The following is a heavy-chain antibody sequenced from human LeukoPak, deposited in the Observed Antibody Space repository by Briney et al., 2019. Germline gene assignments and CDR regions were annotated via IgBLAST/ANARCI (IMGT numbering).Heavy chain of an antibody. CDR1: GYTFTNYG. D-gene: IGHD2-15*01. CDR2: VSGYQKEA. J-gene: IGHJ4*02. CDR3: ARYVPVVALVMDY. Sequence: GASVTVSCKASGYTFTNYGISWVRQAPGQGLEWMGWVSGYQKEAKYAQKFYVKNTKNTERFHERVTMNAETSTSTANTELSSLKFDDSAVYFCARYVPVVALVMDYWGQGTLITVSS. V-gene: IGHV1-18*01.